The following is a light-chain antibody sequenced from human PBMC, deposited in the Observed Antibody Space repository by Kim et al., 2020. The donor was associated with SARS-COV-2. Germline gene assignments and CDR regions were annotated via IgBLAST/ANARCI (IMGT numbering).Light chain of an antibody. CDR3: ASWDDSLNVWV. J-gene: IGLJ3*02. CDR2: SSY. CDR1: SSNVGSNA. Sequence: ELTQPPSASGTPGQRVSISCSGSSSNVGSNAVNWYQQFPGRAPKLLIYSSYQRPSGVPDRFSGSKSGTSASLAISGLQSEDEADYYCASWDDSLNVWVFGGGTKVTVL. V-gene: IGLV1-44*01.